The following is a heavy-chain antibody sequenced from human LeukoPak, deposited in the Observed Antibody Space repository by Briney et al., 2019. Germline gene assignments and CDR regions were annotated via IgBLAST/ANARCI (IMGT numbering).Heavy chain of an antibody. V-gene: IGHV1-18*01. CDR1: GYTFINYG. CDR3: ARDGYSGYDWGDY. J-gene: IGHJ4*02. CDR2: ITSYNGKT. D-gene: IGHD5-12*01. Sequence: ASVKVSCKASGYTFINYGVSWVRQAPGRGLEWMGWITSYNGKTEYEQKFQGRVTMTTDTSTSTAYMELRSLRSDDTAVYYCARDGYSGYDWGDYWGQGTLVTVSS.